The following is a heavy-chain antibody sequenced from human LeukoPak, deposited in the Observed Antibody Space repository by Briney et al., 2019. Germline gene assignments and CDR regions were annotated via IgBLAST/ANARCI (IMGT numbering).Heavy chain of an antibody. D-gene: IGHD1-26*01. CDR3: AKDSKIVGPTFRSYHYMDV. CDR2: ISWDGGST. J-gene: IGHJ6*03. V-gene: IGHV3-43D*03. CDR1: GFTFDDYA. Sequence: PGGSLRLSCAASGFTFDDYAMHWVRQAPGKGLEWVSLISWDGGSTYYADSVKGRFTISRDNSKNSLYLQMNSLRAEDTALYYCAKDSKIVGPTFRSYHYMDVWGKGTTVTVSS.